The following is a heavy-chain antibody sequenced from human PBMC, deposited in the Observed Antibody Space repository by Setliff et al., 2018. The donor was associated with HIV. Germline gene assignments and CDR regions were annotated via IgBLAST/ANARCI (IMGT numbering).Heavy chain of an antibody. Sequence: GESLKISCKGSGYGFSNYWLAWVRQTPGKGLEWMGIIYPGDSDTRYSHSFQGQVTFSADKSINTAYLQWGSLKASDTGIYFCARQTSRYITLSPPDYWGQGTLVTVSS. V-gene: IGHV5-51*01. CDR3: ARQTSRYITLSPPDY. CDR2: IYPGDSDT. D-gene: IGHD3-9*01. J-gene: IGHJ4*02. CDR1: GYGFSNYW.